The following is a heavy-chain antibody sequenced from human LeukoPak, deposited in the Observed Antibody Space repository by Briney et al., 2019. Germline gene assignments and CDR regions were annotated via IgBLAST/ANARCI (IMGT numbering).Heavy chain of an antibody. J-gene: IGHJ4*02. Sequence: PGGSLRLSCAASGFTFSSYGMTWVRQAPGKGLEWVSYISSSSSTIYYADSVKGRFTISRDNAKNSLFLQMNSLRAEDTAVYYCARDTAAAGTDFDYWGQGTLVTVSS. V-gene: IGHV3-48*04. CDR2: ISSSSSTI. CDR3: ARDTAAAGTDFDY. CDR1: GFTFSSYG. D-gene: IGHD6-13*01.